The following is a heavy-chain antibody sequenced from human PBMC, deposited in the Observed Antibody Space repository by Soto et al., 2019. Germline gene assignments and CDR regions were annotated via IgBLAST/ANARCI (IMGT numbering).Heavy chain of an antibody. CDR1: GGTFSSYA. J-gene: IGHJ6*02. V-gene: IGHV1-69*13. Sequence: SVKVSCKASGGTFSSYAISWVRQAPGQGLEWMGGIIPIFGTANYAQKFQGRVTITADESTSTAYMEQSSLRSEDTAVYYCARDGPKLRYYYDSSGYPLYYYGMDVWGQGTTVTVSS. CDR2: IIPIFGTA. D-gene: IGHD3-22*01. CDR3: ARDGPKLRYYYDSSGYPLYYYGMDV.